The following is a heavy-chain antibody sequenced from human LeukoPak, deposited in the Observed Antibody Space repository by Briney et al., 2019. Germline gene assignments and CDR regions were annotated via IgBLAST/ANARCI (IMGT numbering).Heavy chain of an antibody. D-gene: IGHD1-26*01. Sequence: SSVKVSCXASGGTFSSYAISWVRLAPGQGLEWMGGIIPIFGTANYAQKFQGRVTITTDESRSTAYMELSSLRSEDTAVYYCARGYSGSHIDYWGQGTLVTVSS. CDR1: GGTFSSYA. J-gene: IGHJ4*02. V-gene: IGHV1-69*05. CDR3: ARGYSGSHIDY. CDR2: IIPIFGTA.